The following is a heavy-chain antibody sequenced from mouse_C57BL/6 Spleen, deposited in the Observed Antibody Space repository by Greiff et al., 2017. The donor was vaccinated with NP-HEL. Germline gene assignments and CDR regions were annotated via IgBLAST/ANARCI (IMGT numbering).Heavy chain of an antibody. CDR1: GYTFPDHT. Sequence: QVQLQQSDAELVKPGASVKISRKVSGYTFPDHTIHWMKQRPEQGLEWIGYIYPRDGSTKYNEKFKGKATLTADKSSSTAYMQLNSLTAEDSAVYFCAKGYYSNRPWVADWGQGTLVTVSA. D-gene: IGHD2-5*01. V-gene: IGHV1-78*01. J-gene: IGHJ3*01. CDR3: AKGYYSNRPWVAD. CDR2: IYPRDGST.